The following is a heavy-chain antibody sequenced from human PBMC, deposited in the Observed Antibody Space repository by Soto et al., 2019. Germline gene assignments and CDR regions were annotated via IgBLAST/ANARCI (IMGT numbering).Heavy chain of an antibody. Sequence: GGSLRLSCAASGFTFSSYGMHWVRQAPGKGLEWVAVISYDGSNKYYADSVKGRFTISRDNSKNTLYLQMNSLRAEDTAVYYCAKSGIAAAGTFGWREVDAFDIWGQGTMVTVSS. D-gene: IGHD6-13*01. CDR3: AKSGIAAAGTFGWREVDAFDI. CDR2: ISYDGSNK. J-gene: IGHJ3*02. V-gene: IGHV3-30*18. CDR1: GFTFSSYG.